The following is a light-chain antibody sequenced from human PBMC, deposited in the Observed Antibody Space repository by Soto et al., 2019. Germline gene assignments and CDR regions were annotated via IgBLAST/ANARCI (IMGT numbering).Light chain of an antibody. Sequence: DIQMTQSPSSLSASVGDRVTITCRASQGITDYLAWYQQKPGQVPNLLIYAASTLQSGVPSRCSGSGSGTEFTLTITGLQPEDVATYYCQNYNSAPWTFGQGTKVEIK. CDR1: QGITDY. V-gene: IGKV1-27*01. CDR2: AAS. J-gene: IGKJ1*01. CDR3: QNYNSAPWT.